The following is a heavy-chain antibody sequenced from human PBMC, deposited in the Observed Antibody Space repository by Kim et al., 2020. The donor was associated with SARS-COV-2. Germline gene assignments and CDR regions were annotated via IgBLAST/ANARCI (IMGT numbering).Heavy chain of an antibody. CDR2: ISAYNANT. CDR1: GYTFTSYG. J-gene: IGHJ6*02. D-gene: IGHD3-9*01. Sequence: ASVKVSCKASGYTFTSYGISWVRQAPGQGLECMGWISAYNANTNSAQNLQGRVTMTTDTSTSTAYMELRSLRSDDTAGYYCAIGGNYDILTGYYYYYGIDVWGQGTTVTVSS. CDR3: AIGGNYDILTGYYYYYGIDV. V-gene: IGHV1-18*01.